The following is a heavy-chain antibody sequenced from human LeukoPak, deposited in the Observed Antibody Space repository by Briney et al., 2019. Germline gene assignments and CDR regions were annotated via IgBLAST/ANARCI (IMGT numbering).Heavy chain of an antibody. CDR1: EYTFTTKW. CDR2: IYPGDSDT. CDR3: ARRLVGTKYFDY. V-gene: IGHV5-51*01. D-gene: IGHD1-26*01. Sequence: GESLKISCKCSEYTFTTKWIAWVRQMPGKGLEWMGIIYPGDSDTRYSPSFQGQVTISADKSISTTYLQWSSLKASDTAMYYCARRLVGTKYFDYWGQGTLVTVSS. J-gene: IGHJ4*02.